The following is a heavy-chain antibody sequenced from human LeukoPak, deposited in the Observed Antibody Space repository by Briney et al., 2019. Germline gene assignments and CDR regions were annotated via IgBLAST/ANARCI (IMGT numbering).Heavy chain of an antibody. CDR2: IYHSGST. V-gene: IGHV4-38-2*02. J-gene: IGHJ5*01. D-gene: IGHD3-10*01. Sequence: SETLSLTCTVSGYSISSGYYWGWIRQPPGKGLEWIANIYHSGSTYYNPSLKSRVTISVDTSKNQFSLKLSSVTAADTAVYYCARDPVRGRWFDPWGQGTLVTVSS. CDR3: ARDPVRGRWFDP. CDR1: GYSISSGYY.